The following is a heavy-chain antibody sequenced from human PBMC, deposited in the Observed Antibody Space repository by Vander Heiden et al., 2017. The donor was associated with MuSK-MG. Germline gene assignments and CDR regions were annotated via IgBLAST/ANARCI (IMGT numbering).Heavy chain of an antibody. Sequence: QVQLVQSGAEVKKPAASAKVSCTASGYPFTGYYMHWVRQAPGQGLEWMGWINPNSGGTNYAQKFQGRVTMTRDTSISTAYMELSRLRSDDTAVYYCARDEYSSSSSDYWGQGTLVTVSS. CDR3: ARDEYSSSSSDY. J-gene: IGHJ4*02. CDR1: GYPFTGYY. CDR2: INPNSGGT. V-gene: IGHV1-2*02. D-gene: IGHD6-6*01.